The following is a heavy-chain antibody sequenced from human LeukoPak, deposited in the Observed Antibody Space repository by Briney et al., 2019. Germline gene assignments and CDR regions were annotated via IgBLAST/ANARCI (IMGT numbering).Heavy chain of an antibody. J-gene: IGHJ1*01. V-gene: IGHV5-51*01. D-gene: IGHD5/OR15-5a*01. CDR1: EYSFTNYW. Sequence: GESLKISCKASEYSFTNYWIAWVRQKPGKGLEWMGIMHPGESEINYSPSFEGQVTISADTSISTAYLEWYSLKASDSAIYYCAKTIASLGSGARYFHSWGQGTMITVSS. CDR3: AKTIASLGSGARYFHS. CDR2: MHPGESEI.